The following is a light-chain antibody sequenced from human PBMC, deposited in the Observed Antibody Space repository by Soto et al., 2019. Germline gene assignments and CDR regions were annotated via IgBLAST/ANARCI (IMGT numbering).Light chain of an antibody. J-gene: IGLJ2*01. CDR3: QVLDSNSVHMV. Sequence: SYVVTQPPSVSVAPGQTAKITCGGDNIGSKSVHWYQKKPGQAPVLVVYDDTDRPAGIPERFSGSNSGNTATLTISWVEAGDAADYYCQVLDSNSVHMVFGGGTKLTVL. V-gene: IGLV3-21*02. CDR2: DDT. CDR1: NIGSKS.